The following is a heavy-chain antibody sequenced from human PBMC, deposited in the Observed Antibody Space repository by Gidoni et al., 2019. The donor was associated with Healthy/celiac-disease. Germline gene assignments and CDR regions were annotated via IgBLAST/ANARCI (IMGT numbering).Heavy chain of an antibody. V-gene: IGHV3-30-3*01. CDR1: GFTFSSYA. CDR2: ISYDGSNK. Sequence: QVQLVESGGGVVQPGRSLRLSCAASGFTFSSYAMHWVRQAPGKGLEWVAVISYDGSNKYYADSVKGRFTISRDNSKNTLYLQMNSLRAEDTAVYYCASPSGDYVWGSYHHYWGQGTLVTVSS. CDR3: ASPSGDYVWGSYHHY. D-gene: IGHD3-16*02. J-gene: IGHJ4*02.